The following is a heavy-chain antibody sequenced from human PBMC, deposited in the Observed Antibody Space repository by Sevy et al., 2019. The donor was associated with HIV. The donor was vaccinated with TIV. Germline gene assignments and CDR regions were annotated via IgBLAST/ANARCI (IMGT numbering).Heavy chain of an antibody. Sequence: SETLSLTCTVSGGSISSGGYYWSWIRQHPGKGLEWIGYIYYSGSTYYNPSLKSRVTISVDTSKNQFSLKLSSLTAADTAVYYCARAPPAYCSSTSCYPNWFDPWGQGTLVTVSS. CDR1: GGSISSGGYY. CDR3: ARAPPAYCSSTSCYPNWFDP. D-gene: IGHD2-2*01. CDR2: IYYSGST. J-gene: IGHJ5*02. V-gene: IGHV4-31*03.